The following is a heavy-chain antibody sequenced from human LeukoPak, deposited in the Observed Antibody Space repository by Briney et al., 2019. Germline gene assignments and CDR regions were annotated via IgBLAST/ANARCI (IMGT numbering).Heavy chain of an antibody. D-gene: IGHD3-9*01. CDR1: GFTFSSYG. J-gene: IGHJ4*02. Sequence: GGSLRLSCAASGFTFSSYGMHWVRQAPGKGLEWVAFIRYDGSNKYYADSVKGRFTISRDNSKNTLYLQMISLRAEDTAVYYCAIDFGNVYDSLTGYPSVDYWGQGTLVTVSS. CDR2: IRYDGSNK. V-gene: IGHV3-30*02. CDR3: AIDFGNVYDSLTGYPSVDY.